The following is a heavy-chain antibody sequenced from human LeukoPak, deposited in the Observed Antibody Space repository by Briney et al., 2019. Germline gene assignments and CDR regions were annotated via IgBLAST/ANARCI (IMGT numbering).Heavy chain of an antibody. J-gene: IGHJ4*02. D-gene: IGHD4-17*01. CDR2: IRSKAYGGTT. CDR1: GFTFGDYA. V-gene: IGHV3-49*03. Sequence: GGSLRLSCTASGFTFGDYAMSWFRQAPGQGLEWVGFIRSKAYGGTTEYAASVKGRFTISRDDSKSIAYLQMNSLKTEDTAVYYCTLRRYGDYVFDYWGQGTLVTVSS. CDR3: TLRRYGDYVFDY.